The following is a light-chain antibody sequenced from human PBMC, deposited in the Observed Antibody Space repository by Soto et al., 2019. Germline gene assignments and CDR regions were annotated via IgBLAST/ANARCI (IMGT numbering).Light chain of an antibody. CDR2: GAS. J-gene: IGKJ3*01. CDR1: QSVSSSY. Sequence: EGVLTQSPGPRTLYTGERATPSCRASQSVSSSYLAWYQQYPGQAPRLIFYGASSRATGIAGWFSGSWSGKVFTLTISRLEPEDFVVYYCQQYGSSPFTFGPGTKVDIK. V-gene: IGKV3-20*01. CDR3: QQYGSSPFT.